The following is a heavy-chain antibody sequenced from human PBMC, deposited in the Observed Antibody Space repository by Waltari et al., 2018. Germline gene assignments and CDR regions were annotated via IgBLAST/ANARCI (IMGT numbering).Heavy chain of an antibody. CDR3: ARDQNGDYGRNWLHP. D-gene: IGHD4-17*01. CDR2: ISYDGRNK. V-gene: IGHV3-30*04. CDR1: GIILVIYA. J-gene: IGHJ5*02. Sequence: QVQVVESGGGVVQPGGALDDPCSTYGIILVIYALYWVGQAPGKGLEWVAVISYDGRNKYYADSVKGRFTISKDNSKNTLDLQMSSLRAEDTAVYYCARDQNGDYGRNWLHPWGQGTLVTVSS.